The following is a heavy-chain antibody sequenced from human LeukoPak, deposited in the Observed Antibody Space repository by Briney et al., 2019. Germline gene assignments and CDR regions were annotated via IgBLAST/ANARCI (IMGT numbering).Heavy chain of an antibody. Sequence: PGGSLRLSCVASGFTFTNYAMNWVRQAPGMGLEWVSTISGVGDDIYHADSVKGRFNISRDHAKNTVYLQMNSLRVDDTAVYYCARGVLYVWGVYYFDVWGQGTLVSVSS. V-gene: IGHV3-23*01. CDR2: ISGVGDDI. D-gene: IGHD3-10*02. CDR3: ARGVLYVWGVYYFDV. J-gene: IGHJ4*02. CDR1: GFTFTNYA.